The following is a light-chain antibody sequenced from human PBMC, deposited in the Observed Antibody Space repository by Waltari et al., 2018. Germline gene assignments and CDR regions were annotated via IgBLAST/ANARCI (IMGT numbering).Light chain of an antibody. J-gene: IGLJ2*01. CDR2: KDN. Sequence: SYELTQPPSVSVSPGQTARITCSADALPIQFTFWYQQKPGQAPVLVIYKDNERSPGIPAGFSVSRSGTTVTLTISGVQAEDEADYYCQSTDSSATYVVFGGGTKLTVL. V-gene: IGLV3-25*03. CDR3: QSTDSSATYVV. CDR1: ALPIQF.